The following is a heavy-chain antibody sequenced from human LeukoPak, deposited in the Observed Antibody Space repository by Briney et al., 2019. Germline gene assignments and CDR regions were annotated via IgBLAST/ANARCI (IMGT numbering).Heavy chain of an antibody. Sequence: ASVKVSCKASVYTFTDYYMHWVRQAPGQGLEWMGWINPNSGGTNYAQKFQGWVTMTRDTSISTAYMELSRLRSDDTAVYYGARGNYIGYYDSSGYYLAYDAFDIWGQGTMVTVSS. CDR3: ARGNYIGYYDSSGYYLAYDAFDI. V-gene: IGHV1-2*04. CDR2: INPNSGGT. J-gene: IGHJ3*02. CDR1: VYTFTDYY. D-gene: IGHD3-22*01.